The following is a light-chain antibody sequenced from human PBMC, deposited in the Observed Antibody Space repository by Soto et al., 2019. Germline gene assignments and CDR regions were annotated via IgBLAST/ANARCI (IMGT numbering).Light chain of an antibody. V-gene: IGKV1-5*03. J-gene: IGKJ4*01. Sequence: DTQMTQSPSTLSASVGDRVTIACRASQSIVSWLAWYQQKPGKAPKLLIYKTSILENGVPSRFSGSGSGTDFTFTISSLQPEDIATYYCQQYDNLPLTFGGGTKVDIK. CDR1: QSIVSW. CDR3: QQYDNLPLT. CDR2: KTS.